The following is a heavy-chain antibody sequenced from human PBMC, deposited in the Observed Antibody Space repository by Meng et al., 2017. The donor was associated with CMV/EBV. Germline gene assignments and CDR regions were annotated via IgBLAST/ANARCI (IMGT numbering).Heavy chain of an antibody. V-gene: IGHV1-2*02. Sequence: ASVKVSCKASGYTFTGYYMHWVRQAPGQGLEWMGWINPNSGGTNYAQKFQGRVTMTRDTSISTAYMELSRLRSDDTAVYYCARDLGIVVVPADYHYGMDVWGQGTTVTVSS. D-gene: IGHD2-2*01. J-gene: IGHJ6*02. CDR1: GYTFTGYY. CDR3: ARDLGIVVVPADYHYGMDV. CDR2: INPNSGGT.